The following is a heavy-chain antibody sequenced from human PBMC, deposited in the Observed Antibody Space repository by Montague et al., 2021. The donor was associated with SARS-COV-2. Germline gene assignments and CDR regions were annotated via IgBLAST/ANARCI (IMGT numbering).Heavy chain of an antibody. J-gene: IGHJ5*02. D-gene: IGHD3-16*02. V-gene: IGHV4-34*01. CDR1: GGSFGGYF. CDR2: INHSGST. CDR3: ARGYGYVWGSCRYLHCFDP. Sequence: SETLSLTCAVYGGSFGGYFWSWIRQPPGKGLEWIGEINHSGSTNYNPSLKSRVTISVDTSNNQFSLKLSSVTAADTAVYYCARGYGYVWGSCRYLHCFDPWGQGTLVTVSS.